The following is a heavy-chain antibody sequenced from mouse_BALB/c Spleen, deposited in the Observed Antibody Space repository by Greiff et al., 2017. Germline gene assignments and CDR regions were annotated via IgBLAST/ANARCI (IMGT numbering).Heavy chain of an antibody. J-gene: IGHJ2*01. D-gene: IGHD2-1*01. Sequence: VQLQQSGAELAKPGASVKMSCKASGYTFTSYWMHWVKQRPGQGLEWIGYINPSTGYTEYNQKFKDKATLTADKSSSTAYMQLSSLTSEDSAVYYCARSKGNVYFDYWGQGTTLTVSS. CDR1: GYTFTSYW. V-gene: IGHV1-7*01. CDR3: ARSKGNVYFDY. CDR2: INPSTGYT.